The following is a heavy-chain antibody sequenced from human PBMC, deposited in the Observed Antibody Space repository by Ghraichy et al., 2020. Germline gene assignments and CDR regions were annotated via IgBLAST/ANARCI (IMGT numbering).Heavy chain of an antibody. Sequence: SGPTLVKPTQTLTLTCTFSGFSLSTSGMCVSWIRQPPGKALEWLARIDWDDDKYYSTSLKTRLTISKDTSKNQVVLTMTNMDPVDTATYYCARNVDYYESHDAFDIWGQGTMVTVSS. CDR2: IDWDDDK. J-gene: IGHJ3*02. CDR1: GFSLSTSGMC. V-gene: IGHV2-70*11. D-gene: IGHD3-22*01. CDR3: ARNVDYYESHDAFDI.